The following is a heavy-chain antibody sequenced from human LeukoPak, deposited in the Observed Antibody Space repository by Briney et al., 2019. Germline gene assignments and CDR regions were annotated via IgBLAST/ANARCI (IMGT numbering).Heavy chain of an antibody. CDR2: INHSGST. V-gene: IGHV4-34*01. CDR1: GGSFSGYY. Sequence: SETLSLTCAVYGGSFSGYYWSWIRQPPGKGLEWIGEINHSGSTNYNPSLKSRVTISVDTSKNQFSLKLSSVTAADTAVYYCARGIDYYYYYYMDVWGKGTTVTVSS. J-gene: IGHJ6*03. CDR3: ARGIDYYYYYYMDV.